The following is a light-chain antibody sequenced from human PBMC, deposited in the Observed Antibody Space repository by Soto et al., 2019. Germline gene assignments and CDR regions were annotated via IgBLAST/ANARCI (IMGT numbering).Light chain of an antibody. V-gene: IGKV1-33*01. CDR2: DAS. CDR1: QDIKNY. CDR3: QHYDSVPCT. J-gene: IGKJ2*02. Sequence: DIQLTQSPSSLSASVGDRVTITCQASQDIKNYLIWYQQKAGEAPNLLIYDASTLGTGVSSRFSGSGSGTEFSHTITNLQPEDIATYYCQHYDSVPCTFGQGTRLEIK.